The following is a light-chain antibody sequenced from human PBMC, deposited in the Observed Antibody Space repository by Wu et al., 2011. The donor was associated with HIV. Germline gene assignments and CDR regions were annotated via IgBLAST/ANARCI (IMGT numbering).Light chain of an antibody. CDR2: ATS. CDR1: ETVINSL. J-gene: IGKJ5*01. V-gene: IGKV3-20*01. CDR3: QQYVSSPT. Sequence: TLFCRASETVINSLVLVPTETWPRLPRLLIYATSNRATGIPDRISGSGSGTLFTLTISRLEPEDSAVYFCQQYVSSPTFGQGTRLEIK.